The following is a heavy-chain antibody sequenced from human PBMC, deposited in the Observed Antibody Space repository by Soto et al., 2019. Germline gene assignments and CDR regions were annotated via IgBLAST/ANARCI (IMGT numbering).Heavy chain of an antibody. Sequence: SETLSLTCTVSGGSISSGGYYWSWIRQHPGKGLEWIGYIYYSGSTYYNPSLKSRVTISVDTSKNQFSLKLSSVTAADTAVYYCARVRSYYYDSSGYPNWSDPWGQGTLVSVSS. CDR2: IYYSGST. V-gene: IGHV4-31*03. J-gene: IGHJ5*02. CDR3: ARVRSYYYDSSGYPNWSDP. D-gene: IGHD3-22*01. CDR1: GGSISSGGYY.